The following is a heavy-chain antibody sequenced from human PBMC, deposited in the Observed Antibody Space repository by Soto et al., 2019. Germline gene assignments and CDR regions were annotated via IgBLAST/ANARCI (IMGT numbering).Heavy chain of an antibody. V-gene: IGHV3-30-3*01. CDR1: GFTFSSYG. CDR2: ISYDGSNK. CDR3: AREIERLLGY. D-gene: IGHD3-3*01. J-gene: IGHJ4*02. Sequence: QVQLVESGGGVVQPGRSLRLSCAASGFTFSSYGMHWVRKAPGKGLEWVAVISYDGSNKYYADSVKGRFTISRDNSKNTLYLQMNSLRAEDTTVYYCAREIERLLGYWGQGTLVTVSS.